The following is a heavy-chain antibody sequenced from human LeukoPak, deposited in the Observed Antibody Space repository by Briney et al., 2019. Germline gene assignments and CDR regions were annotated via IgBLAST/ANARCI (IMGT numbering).Heavy chain of an antibody. V-gene: IGHV3-48*02. J-gene: IGHJ4*02. CDR2: VSSTSSTM. Sequence: GGSLRLSCAASGFTLSDYYMNWVRQAPGKGLEWVSYVSSTSSTMYYADSVKGRFTISRDNAKNSLYLQMNSLRDEDTAVYYCARESAYAFWFWGQGTLVAVSS. CDR3: ARESAYAFWF. CDR1: GFTLSDYY. D-gene: IGHD3-3*01.